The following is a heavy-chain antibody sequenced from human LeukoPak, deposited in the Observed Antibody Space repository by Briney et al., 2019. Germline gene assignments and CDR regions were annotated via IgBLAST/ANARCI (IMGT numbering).Heavy chain of an antibody. Sequence: GGSLRLSCAASGFTFSSTVMTWVRQAPGKGLEWVSTISPDGNYIYYADSLRGRFTMSRDNSKNTLYLQMNSLRVEDTAIYHCVKRFAESIVSEHWGQGTLVTVSS. D-gene: IGHD2-15*01. CDR1: GFTFSSTV. V-gene: IGHV3-23*01. J-gene: IGHJ1*01. CDR3: VKRFAESIVSEH. CDR2: ISPDGNYI.